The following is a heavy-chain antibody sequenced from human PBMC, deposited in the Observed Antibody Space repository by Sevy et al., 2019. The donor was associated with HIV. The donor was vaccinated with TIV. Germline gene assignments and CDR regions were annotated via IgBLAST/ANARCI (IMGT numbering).Heavy chain of an antibody. CDR2: IYHSGNT. V-gene: IGHV4-30-2*01. D-gene: IGHD4-17*01. J-gene: IGHJ3*02. CDR3: ARDGGTLTTPGAFDI. Sequence: SETLSLTCTVSGGSISSGSYSWNWIRQPPWKGLEWIGYIYHSGNTYYNPSLKSRLTISVDRSKNQFSLKLSSVTAADTAMYYCARDGGTLTTPGAFDIWGQGTMVTVSS. CDR1: GGSISSGSYS.